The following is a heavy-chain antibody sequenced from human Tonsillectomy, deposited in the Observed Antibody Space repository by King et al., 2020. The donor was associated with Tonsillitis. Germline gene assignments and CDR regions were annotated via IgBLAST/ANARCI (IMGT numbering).Heavy chain of an antibody. CDR3: ARDRRYGYSDDDACDT. Sequence: VQLVESGGGVVQPGRSLRLSCAASGFTFSSYAMHWVRQAPGKGLEWVADISYDGSNKYYADSVKGRFTISRDNSKNTLYLQMNSLGAEDTAVYYCARDRRYGYSDDDACDTWGQGPTVTVSS. CDR2: ISYDGSNK. CDR1: GFTFSSYA. V-gene: IGHV3-30*04. J-gene: IGHJ3*02. D-gene: IGHD5-18*01.